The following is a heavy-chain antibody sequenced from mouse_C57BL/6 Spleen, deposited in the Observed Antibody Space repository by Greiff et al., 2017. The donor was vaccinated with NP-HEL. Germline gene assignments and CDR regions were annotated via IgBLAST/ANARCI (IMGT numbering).Heavy chain of an antibody. D-gene: IGHD1-1*01. J-gene: IGHJ2*01. CDR3: ARLRDYYGSTFDY. CDR2: IDPNSGGT. CDR1: GYIFTSYW. V-gene: IGHV1-72*01. Sequence: VQLVESGAEFVKPGASVKLSCKASGYIFTSYWMHWVKQRPGRGLEWIGRIDPNSGGTKYNEKFKSKATLTVDKPSSTAYMQLSSLTSEDSAVYYCARLRDYYGSTFDYWGQGTTLTVSS.